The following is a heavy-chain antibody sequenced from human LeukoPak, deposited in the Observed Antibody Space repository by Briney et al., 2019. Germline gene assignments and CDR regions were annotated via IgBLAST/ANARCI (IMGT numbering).Heavy chain of an antibody. Sequence: PTGGSLRLSCAASGFTFSSYAMSWVRQAAPGKGLEWLSVLYSVGSTYYADSVKDRFTISRDDSKNTLYLQMNSLRAEDTAVYYCARGGPHFETLDYYYYGMDVWGQGTTVTVSS. V-gene: IGHV3-66*01. D-gene: IGHD2/OR15-2a*01. CDR3: ARGGPHFETLDYYYYGMDV. CDR1: GFTFSSYA. CDR2: LYSVGST. J-gene: IGHJ6*02.